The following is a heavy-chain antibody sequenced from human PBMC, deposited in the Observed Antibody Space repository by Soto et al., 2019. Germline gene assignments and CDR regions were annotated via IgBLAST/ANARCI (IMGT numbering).Heavy chain of an antibody. CDR2: VYYSGST. CDR3: ARDRGSSWAYYYYYMDV. Sequence: PSETLSLTCTVSGGSISTYFWRWIRQPPGKGLEWIGYVYYSGSTNYNPFLKSRVTISVDTSKNQFSLKLSSVTAADTAVYYCARDRGSSWAYYYYYMDVWGKGTTVTVSS. D-gene: IGHD6-13*01. CDR1: GGSISTYF. V-gene: IGHV4-59*01. J-gene: IGHJ6*03.